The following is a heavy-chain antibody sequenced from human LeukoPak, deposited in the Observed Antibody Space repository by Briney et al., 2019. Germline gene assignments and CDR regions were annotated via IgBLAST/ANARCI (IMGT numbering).Heavy chain of an antibody. CDR3: ARGHRTLGRPYYYYGMDV. Sequence: ASVKVSCKASGYTFTSYVINWVRQATGQGLEWMGWMNPNSGNTDYAQKFQGRVTMTRNTSISTAYMELSSLRSEDTAVYYCARGHRTLGRPYYYYGMDVWGQGTTVTVSS. CDR1: GYTFTSYV. CDR2: MNPNSGNT. V-gene: IGHV1-8*01. D-gene: IGHD3/OR15-3a*01. J-gene: IGHJ6*02.